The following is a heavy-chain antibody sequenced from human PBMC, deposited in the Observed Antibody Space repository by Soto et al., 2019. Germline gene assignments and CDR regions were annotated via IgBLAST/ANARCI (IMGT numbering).Heavy chain of an antibody. Sequence: QVQLQESGPGLVKPSEPLSLTCTVSGGSISGGVHSWSWIRQPPGKGLEWIGHIFDSGSTYYNPSLKSRLTISVDTSKNQFSLRLSSVTAADTAVYYCAREIMPLTNDWYFDLWGRGTLVTVSS. D-gene: IGHD2-8*01. CDR2: IFDSGST. CDR1: GGSISGGVHS. CDR3: AREIMPLTNDWYFDL. V-gene: IGHV4-30-4*01. J-gene: IGHJ2*01.